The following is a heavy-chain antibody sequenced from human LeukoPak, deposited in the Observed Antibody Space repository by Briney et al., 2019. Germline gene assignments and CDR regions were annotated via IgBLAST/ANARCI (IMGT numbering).Heavy chain of an antibody. D-gene: IGHD5-18*01. CDR1: GFTFDDYA. J-gene: IGHJ3*02. CDR3: AKGSRIQLWRYDAFDI. Sequence: GGSLRLSCAASGFTFDDYAMHWVRQAPGKGLEWVSGISWNSGSIGYADSVKGRFTISRDNAKNSLYLQMNSLRAEDTALYYCAKGSRIQLWRYDAFDIWGQGTMVTASS. V-gene: IGHV3-9*01. CDR2: ISWNSGSI.